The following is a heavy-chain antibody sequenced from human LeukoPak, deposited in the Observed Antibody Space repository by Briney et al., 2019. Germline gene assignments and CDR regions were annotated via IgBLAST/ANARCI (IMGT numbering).Heavy chain of an antibody. J-gene: IGHJ4*02. D-gene: IGHD3-16*02. Sequence: GGSLRLSCAASGLTFDDYAMHWVRQAPGKGLEWVSGISWNSGSIGYADSVKGRFTISRDNAKNSLYLQMNSLRAEDTALYYCAKARSGGVIVPRYFDYWGQGTLVTVSS. CDR1: GLTFDDYA. CDR3: AKARSGGVIVPRYFDY. V-gene: IGHV3-9*01. CDR2: ISWNSGSI.